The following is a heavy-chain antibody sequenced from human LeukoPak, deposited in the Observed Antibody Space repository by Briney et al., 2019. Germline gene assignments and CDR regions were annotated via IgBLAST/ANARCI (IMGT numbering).Heavy chain of an antibody. J-gene: IGHJ6*03. CDR1: GYTFTSYD. Sequence: ASVKVSCKASGYTFTSYDINWVRQAPGQGLEWMGWMNPDSGNTVYAQKFQGRVTMTRNTSISTAYMELSSLRSEDTAVYYCARGITGTTFYYYYYYMDVWGKGTTVTLSS. CDR2: MNPDSGNT. CDR3: ARGITGTTFYYYYYYMDV. D-gene: IGHD1-7*01. V-gene: IGHV1-8*01.